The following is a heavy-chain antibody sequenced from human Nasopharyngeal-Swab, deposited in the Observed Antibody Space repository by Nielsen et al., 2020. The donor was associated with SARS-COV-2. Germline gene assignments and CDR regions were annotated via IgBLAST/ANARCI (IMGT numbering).Heavy chain of an antibody. CDR2: IKHDGSET. J-gene: IGHJ4*02. CDR1: GFTFNSYA. V-gene: IGHV3-7*01. Sequence: GESLKISCAASGFTFNSYAMSWVRQAPGKGLEWVASIKHDGSETYYVDSLKGRFTISRDNAKKSLYLQMTSLRAEDTAVYYCARDGDYGDYWGQGTLVTVSS. CDR3: ARDGDYGDY.